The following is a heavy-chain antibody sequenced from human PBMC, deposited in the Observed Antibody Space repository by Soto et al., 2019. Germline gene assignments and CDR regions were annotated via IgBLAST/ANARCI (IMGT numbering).Heavy chain of an antibody. V-gene: IGHV4-4*02. CDR1: GGSISSSNW. CDR3: ASVGGGYCYAMDV. Sequence: QVQLQESGPGLVKPSGTLSLTCAVSGGSISSSNWWSWARQPPGKGLEWIGEIYHSGSTNYNPSLKSRVTISVDKSKNHFSLKLSSVTAADTAVYYCASVGGGYCYAMDVWGHGATFTVSS. CDR2: IYHSGST. J-gene: IGHJ6*02. D-gene: IGHD3-16*01.